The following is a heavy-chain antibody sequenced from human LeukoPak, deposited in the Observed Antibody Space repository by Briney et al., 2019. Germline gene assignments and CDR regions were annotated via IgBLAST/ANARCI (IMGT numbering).Heavy chain of an antibody. Sequence: PGGSLGLSCTASGFTFSDNGMHWARQAPGKGLEWGAFIRNDGSDTYYADSVKGRFTISRDNAKNTLYVQMNSLPTEDTAVYDCVKENPVCHVWGKGTTVAVSS. CDR3: VKENPVCHV. V-gene: IGHV3-30*02. J-gene: IGHJ6*04. D-gene: IGHD2-2*01. CDR2: IRNDGSDT. CDR1: GFTFSDNG.